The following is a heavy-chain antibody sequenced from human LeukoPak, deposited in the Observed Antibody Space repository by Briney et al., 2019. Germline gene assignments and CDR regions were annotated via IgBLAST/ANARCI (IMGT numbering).Heavy chain of an antibody. V-gene: IGHV3-23*01. CDR1: GFTFSSYA. CDR2: IDPSGGGT. CDR3: AKISPLDYGGKPWALDI. D-gene: IGHD4-23*01. J-gene: IGHJ3*02. Sequence: GGSLRLSCAASGFTFSSYAMSWVRQTPGKGLEWVSGIDPSGGGTYYADSVKGRFTISRDNSKNTLYLQMNSLRAEDTAAYCCAKISPLDYGGKPWALDIWGQGTMVTVSS.